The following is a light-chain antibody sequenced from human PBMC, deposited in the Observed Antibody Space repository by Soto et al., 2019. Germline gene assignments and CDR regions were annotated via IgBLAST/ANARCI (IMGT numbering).Light chain of an antibody. CDR3: QQSYSAPIT. J-gene: IGKJ4*01. Sequence: DIVMTQSPDSLAVSLGERATINCKSSQSVLSSSDNKNYLAWYQQKPGQPPKLLIYWASTRESGVPDRFSGSGSGTDFTLTISSLQAEDVALYYCQQSYSAPITFGGGTKAEIK. CDR2: WAS. V-gene: IGKV4-1*01. CDR1: QSVLSSSDNKNY.